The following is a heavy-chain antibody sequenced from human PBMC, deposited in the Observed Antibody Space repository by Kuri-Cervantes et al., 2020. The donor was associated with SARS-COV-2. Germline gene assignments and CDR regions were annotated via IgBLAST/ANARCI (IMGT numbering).Heavy chain of an antibody. CDR1: GFTISDYY. CDR3: ARDSPEDIVVVPAAMEPYYFDY. V-gene: IGHV3-11*04. CDR2: ISASGEII. J-gene: IGHJ4*02. D-gene: IGHD2-2*01. Sequence: GESLKISCAASGFTISDYYMTWIRQTPGKGLEWVSYISASGEIIYYADSVKGLFTISRDNAKNSLYLQMNSLRAEDTAVYYCARDSPEDIVVVPAAMEPYYFDYWGQGTLVTVSS.